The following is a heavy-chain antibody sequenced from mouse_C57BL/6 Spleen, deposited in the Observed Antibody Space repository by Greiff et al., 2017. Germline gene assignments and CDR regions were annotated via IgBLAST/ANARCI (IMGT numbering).Heavy chain of an antibody. CDR2: INYDGSST. Sequence: EVKLVESEGGLVQPGSSMKLSCTASGFTFSDYYMAWVRQVPEKGLEWVANINYDGSSTYYLDSLKSRFIISRDNAKNILYLQMSSLKSEDTATYYCARRITTVVARDWYFDVWGTGTTVTVSS. J-gene: IGHJ1*03. CDR1: GFTFSDYY. D-gene: IGHD1-1*01. CDR3: ARRITTVVARDWYFDV. V-gene: IGHV5-16*01.